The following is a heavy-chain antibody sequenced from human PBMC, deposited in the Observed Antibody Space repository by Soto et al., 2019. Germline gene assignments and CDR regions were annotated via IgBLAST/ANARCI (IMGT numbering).Heavy chain of an antibody. CDR1: GYTFTSYG. Sequence: QVQLVQSGAEVKKPGASVKVSCKASGYTFTSYGISWVRQAAGQGLEWMGWISAYNGNTNYAQKLQGRVTMTTDTSTSTAYMELRSLRSDDTAVYYCARDSGIYDYVWGSYRNDYWGQGTLVTVSS. D-gene: IGHD3-16*02. J-gene: IGHJ4*02. CDR3: ARDSGIYDYVWGSYRNDY. CDR2: ISAYNGNT. V-gene: IGHV1-18*01.